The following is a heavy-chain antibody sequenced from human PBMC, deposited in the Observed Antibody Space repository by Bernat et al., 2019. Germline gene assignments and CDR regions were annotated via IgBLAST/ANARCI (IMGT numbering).Heavy chain of an antibody. J-gene: IGHJ3*02. Sequence: EVQLVESGGGLVKPGGSLRLSCAASGFTFSNAWMSWVRQAPGKGLEWVGRINSKTYGGTADYAAPVKGRFAISRDDSKNMLYLQMNSLKTEDTAVYYCTTDFGGYSDDFDIWGQGTMVTVSS. D-gene: IGHD5-12*01. CDR1: GFTFSNAW. V-gene: IGHV3-15*01. CDR3: TTDFGGYSDDFDI. CDR2: INSKTYGGTA.